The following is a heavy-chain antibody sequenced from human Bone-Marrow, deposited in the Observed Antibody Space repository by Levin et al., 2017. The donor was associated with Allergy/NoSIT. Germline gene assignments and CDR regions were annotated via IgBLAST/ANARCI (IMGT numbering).Heavy chain of an antibody. CDR3: ARALTVPAAMRLKLYYMDV. CDR2: IYYSGST. CDR1: GGSIRSSY. Sequence: SQTLSLTCTVSGGSIRSSYWSWIRQPPGKGLEWIGYIYYSGSTNYNPPLKSRVTISVDTSKKQFFLKLSSVTAADTAVYYCARALTVPAAMRLKLYYMDVWGKGTAVTVSS. V-gene: IGHV4-59*01. D-gene: IGHD2-2*01. J-gene: IGHJ6*03.